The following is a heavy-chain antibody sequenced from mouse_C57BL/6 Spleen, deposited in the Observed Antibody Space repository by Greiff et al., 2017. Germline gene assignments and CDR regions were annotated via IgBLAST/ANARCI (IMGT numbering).Heavy chain of an antibody. CDR1: GYTFTSYW. CDR3: ARRRGLLDY. Sequence: VQLQQPGAELVQPGASVKMSCKASGYTFTSYWITWVKQRPGQGLEWIGVLYPGSGSPNYNEKFKSKATLTVDTSSSTAYMQLSSLTSEDSAVYYCARRRGLLDYWGQGTSGTVSS. V-gene: IGHV1-55*01. CDR2: LYPGSGSP. J-gene: IGHJ4*01.